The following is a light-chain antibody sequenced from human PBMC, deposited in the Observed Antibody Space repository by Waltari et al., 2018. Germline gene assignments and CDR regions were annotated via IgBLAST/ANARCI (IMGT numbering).Light chain of an antibody. J-gene: IGKJ1*01. CDR3: QMYVRLPVT. Sequence: EIVLTQSPGTLALSPGERATLSCRASQSVGRALAWYQQKPGQAPRLLIYDASGRATGISDKYSGSGSGTDFSLTISRVEPEDFAVYFCQMYVRLPVTFGQGTKVEVK. CDR2: DAS. V-gene: IGKV3-20*01. CDR1: QSVGRA.